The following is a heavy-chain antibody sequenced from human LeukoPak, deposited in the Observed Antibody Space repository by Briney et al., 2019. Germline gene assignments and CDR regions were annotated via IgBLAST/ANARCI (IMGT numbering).Heavy chain of an antibody. CDR2: IISGNGGNT. CDR1: GFTFSSYA. D-gene: IGHD6-13*01. CDR3: AKGQAYSSSWYYFDY. V-gene: IGHV3-23*01. Sequence: GGSLRLSCAASGFTFSSYAMNWVRQAPGKGLEWVSAIISGNGGNTYYADSVKGRFTISRDNSKNTLYLQMNSLRAEDTAIYYCAKGQAYSSSWYYFDYWGQGTLVTVSS. J-gene: IGHJ4*02.